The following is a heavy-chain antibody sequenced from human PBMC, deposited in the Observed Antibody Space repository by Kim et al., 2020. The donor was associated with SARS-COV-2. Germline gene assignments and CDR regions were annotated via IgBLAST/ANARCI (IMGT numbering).Heavy chain of an antibody. CDR1: GGTFSSYA. J-gene: IGHJ5*02. Sequence: SVKVSCKASGGTFSSYAISWVRQAPGQGLEWMGGIIPIFGTANYAQKFQGRVTITADESTSTAYMELSSLRSEDTAVYYCARGELQRNWFDPWGQGTLVTVSS. CDR3: ARGELQRNWFDP. CDR2: IIPIFGTA. V-gene: IGHV1-69*13. D-gene: IGHD3-10*01.